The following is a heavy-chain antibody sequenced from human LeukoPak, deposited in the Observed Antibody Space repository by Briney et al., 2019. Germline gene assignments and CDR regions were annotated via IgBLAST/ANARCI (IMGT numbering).Heavy chain of an antibody. J-gene: IGHJ4*02. CDR1: GFTFSSYE. Sequence: GGSLRLSCAASGFTFSSYEMNWVRQAPGKGLEWVSSISSSSSYIYYADSVKGRFTISRDNAKNSLYLQMNSLRAEDTAVYYCARGPTYYDFWSGYYFLNYWGQGTLVTVSS. CDR2: ISSSSSYI. V-gene: IGHV3-21*01. CDR3: ARGPTYYDFWSGYYFLNY. D-gene: IGHD3-3*01.